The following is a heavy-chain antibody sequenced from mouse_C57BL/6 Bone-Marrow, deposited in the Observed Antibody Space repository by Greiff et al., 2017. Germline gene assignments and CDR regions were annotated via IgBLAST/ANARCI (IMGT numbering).Heavy chain of an antibody. Sequence: VMLVESGPGLVQPSQSLSITCTVSGFSLTSYGVHWVRQSPGKGLEWLGVIWSGGSTDYNAAFISRLSIRKDNSKSQVFFKMNSLQADDTAIYYCARKGRFAYWGQGTLVTVSA. CDR1: GFSLTSYG. CDR3: ARKGRFAY. V-gene: IGHV2-2*01. J-gene: IGHJ3*01. D-gene: IGHD3-3*01. CDR2: IWSGGST.